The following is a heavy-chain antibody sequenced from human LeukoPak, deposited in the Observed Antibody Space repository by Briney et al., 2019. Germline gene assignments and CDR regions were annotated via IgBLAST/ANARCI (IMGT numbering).Heavy chain of an antibody. V-gene: IGHV7-4-1*02. J-gene: IGHJ4*02. CDR3: ASGVGATQRSY. Sequence: ASVKVSCKASGYTFTSYAMNWVRQAPGQGLEWMGWINTNTGNPTCAQGFTGRFVFSLDTSVSTAYLLISSLKAEDTAVYYCASGVGATQRSYWGQGTLVTVSS. CDR1: GYTFTSYA. D-gene: IGHD1-26*01. CDR2: INTNTGNP.